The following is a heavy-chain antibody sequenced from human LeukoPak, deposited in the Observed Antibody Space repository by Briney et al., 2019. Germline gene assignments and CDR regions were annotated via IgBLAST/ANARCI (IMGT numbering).Heavy chain of an antibody. CDR3: ARGLDYGDYASYWYFDL. Sequence: SETLSLTCTVSGGSISSYYWSWIRQPPGKGLEWIGDIYYSGSTNYNPSLKSRVTISVDTSKNQFSLKLSSVTAADTAVYYCARGLDYGDYASYWYFDLWGRGTLVTVSS. D-gene: IGHD4-17*01. J-gene: IGHJ2*01. CDR1: GGSISSYY. CDR2: IYYSGST. V-gene: IGHV4-59*01.